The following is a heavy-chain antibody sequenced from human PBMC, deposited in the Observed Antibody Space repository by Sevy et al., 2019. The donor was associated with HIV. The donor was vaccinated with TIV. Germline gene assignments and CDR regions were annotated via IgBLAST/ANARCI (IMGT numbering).Heavy chain of an antibody. Sequence: ASVKVSCKGSGYTFTSYGISWVRQAPGQGLEWMGWISAYKGNTNYAQKFQGRVTMTTDTSTFTAYMELRSLRYDDTAVYYCARDRDYDYIWGTFPYRDYWGQGTLVTVSS. CDR2: ISAYKGNT. CDR1: GYTFTSYG. V-gene: IGHV1-18*01. D-gene: IGHD3-16*01. CDR3: ARDRDYDYIWGTFPYRDY. J-gene: IGHJ4*02.